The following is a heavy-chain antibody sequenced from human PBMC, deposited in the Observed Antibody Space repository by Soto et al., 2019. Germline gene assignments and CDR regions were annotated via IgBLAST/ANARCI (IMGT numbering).Heavy chain of an antibody. CDR1: GGSISSSRCH. V-gene: IGHV4-39*07. CDR3: ARNRMVRGVTGYYYYGMDV. CDR2: IKYSGTT. D-gene: IGHD3-10*01. J-gene: IGHJ6*02. Sequence: PSETLSLTCTVSGGSISSSRCHWGWIRQPPGKGLEWIASIKYSGTTFYNPSLKSRATLSVDTSKNQFSLKLSSVTAADTAVYYCARNRMVRGVTGYYYYGMDVWGQGTTVT.